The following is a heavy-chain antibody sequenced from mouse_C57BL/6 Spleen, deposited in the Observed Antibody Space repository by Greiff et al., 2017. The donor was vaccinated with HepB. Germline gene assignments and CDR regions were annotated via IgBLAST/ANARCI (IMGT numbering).Heavy chain of an antibody. J-gene: IGHJ1*03. CDR3: ARNSGTGTDWYFDV. V-gene: IGHV2-2*01. D-gene: IGHD4-1*01. Sequence: VQLQQSGPGLVQPSQSLSITCTVSGFSLTSYGVHWVRQSPGKGLEWLGVIWSGGSTDYNAAFISRLSISKDNSKSQVFFKMNSLQADDTAIYYCARNSGTGTDWYFDVWGTGTTVTVSS. CDR1: GFSLTSYG. CDR2: IWSGGST.